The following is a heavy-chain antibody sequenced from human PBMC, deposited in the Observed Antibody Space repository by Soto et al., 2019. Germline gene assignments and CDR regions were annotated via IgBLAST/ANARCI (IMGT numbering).Heavy chain of an antibody. Sequence: QVQLVQSGAEVKKPGSSVKVSCKASGGTFSSYTISWVRQAPGQGLEWMGRIIPILGIANYAQKFQGRVTITADKSTSTAYMELSSLRSEDTAVYYCARETTITINRGVYFDYWGQGTLVTVSS. CDR3: ARETTITINRGVYFDY. J-gene: IGHJ4*02. CDR1: GGTFSSYT. V-gene: IGHV1-69*08. D-gene: IGHD3-3*01. CDR2: IIPILGIA.